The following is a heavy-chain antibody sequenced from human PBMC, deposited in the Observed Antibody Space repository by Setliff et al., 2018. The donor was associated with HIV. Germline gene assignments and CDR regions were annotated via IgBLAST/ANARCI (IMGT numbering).Heavy chain of an antibody. CDR3: ARPSHVYDDDGPLGY. V-gene: IGHV1-8*01. Sequence: GASVKVSCKTSGYSFTAYDINWVRQATGRGLEWMAWMNPSTGEIGYAQKFQCRLTMTRDSSITTAFMELRGLRSEDTAIYYCARPSHVYDDDGPLGYWGQGTLVTV. CDR2: MNPSTGEI. J-gene: IGHJ4*02. D-gene: IGHD3-16*01. CDR1: GYSFTAYD.